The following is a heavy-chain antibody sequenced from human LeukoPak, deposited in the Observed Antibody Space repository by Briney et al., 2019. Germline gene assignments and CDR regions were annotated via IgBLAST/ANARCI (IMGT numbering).Heavy chain of an antibody. V-gene: IGHV1-2*02. CDR3: ARSRLVVVPAAILY. J-gene: IGHJ4*02. CDR1: GYTFTGYY. CDR2: INPNSGGT. Sequence: ASVKVSCKASGYTFTGYYMHWVRQAPGQGLEGMGWINPNSGGTNYAQKFQGRVTMNRDTSISTAYMELSRLRSDDTAVYYCARSRLVVVPAAILYWGQGTLVTVSS. D-gene: IGHD2-2*02.